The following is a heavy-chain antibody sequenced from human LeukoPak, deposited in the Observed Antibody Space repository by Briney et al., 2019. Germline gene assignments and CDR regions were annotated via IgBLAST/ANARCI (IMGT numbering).Heavy chain of an antibody. CDR2: ISAHNGNT. D-gene: IGHD4-17*01. J-gene: IGHJ3*02. V-gene: IGHV1-18*01. CDR1: GYTFTSYG. CDR3: AILQYGDFDAFDI. Sequence: ASLKVSCKASGYTFTSYGISWVRQAPGQGLEWMGWISAHNGNTNYAQKLQGRVTMTTDTSTSTAYMELRSLRSDDTAVYYCAILQYGDFDAFDIWGQGTMVTVSS.